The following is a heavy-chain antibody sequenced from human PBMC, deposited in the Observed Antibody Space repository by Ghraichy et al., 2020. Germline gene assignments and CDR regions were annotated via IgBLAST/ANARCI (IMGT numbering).Heavy chain of an antibody. CDR2: ISADST. Sequence: GSLRLSCAASGFTFSSYVMGWVRQAPGKGLEWVSDISADSTFYADSVRGRFTISRDNSKNTLDLQMNSLTVEDTAVYYCVKRQRGNGGPYDYWGQGTLVTVSS. CDR1: GFTFSSYV. V-gene: IGHV3-23*01. CDR3: VKRQRGNGGPYDY. D-gene: IGHD2-15*01. J-gene: IGHJ4*02.